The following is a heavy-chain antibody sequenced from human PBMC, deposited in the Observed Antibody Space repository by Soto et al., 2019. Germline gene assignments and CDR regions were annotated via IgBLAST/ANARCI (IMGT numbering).Heavy chain of an antibody. CDR1: GFTFSYYW. V-gene: IGHV3-7*05. J-gene: IGHJ3*02. CDR3: ARDSTYRDSSFYYDVLDI. D-gene: IGHD3-22*01. CDR2: IRRDGGEE. Sequence: DVQLMESGGCLVQPGGSLRLSCAASGFTFSYYWMTWVRQSPGKGLEWVSNIRRDGGEEHDVGSVKGRFRVSRDNAKESIYLKMNSLRLEDTAVYYCARDSTYRDSSFYYDVLDIWGHGTMVTVSS.